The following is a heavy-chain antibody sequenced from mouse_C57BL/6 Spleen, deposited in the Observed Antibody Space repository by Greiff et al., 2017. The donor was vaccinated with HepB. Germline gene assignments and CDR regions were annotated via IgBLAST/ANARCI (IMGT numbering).Heavy chain of an antibody. D-gene: IGHD2-2*01. CDR3: ARGGGLRYAMDY. Sequence: EVKVVESGGGLVKPGGSLKLSCAASGFTFSSYAMSWVRQTPEKRLEWVATISDGGSYTYYPDNVKGRFTISRDNAKNNLYLQMSHLKSEDTAMYYCARGGGLRYAMDYWGQGTSVTVSS. CDR1: GFTFSSYA. V-gene: IGHV5-4*03. J-gene: IGHJ4*01. CDR2: ISDGGSYT.